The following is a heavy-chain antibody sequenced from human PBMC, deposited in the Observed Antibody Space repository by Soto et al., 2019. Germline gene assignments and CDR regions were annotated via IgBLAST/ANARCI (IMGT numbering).Heavy chain of an antibody. CDR2: INSGGGNT. D-gene: IGHD2-21*02. V-gene: IGHV1-46*01. CDR1: GYTFTGYY. CDR3: AGWNCAGDCYFDY. J-gene: IGHJ4*02. Sequence: QVQLVQSGTEVKKPGASVKISCKASGYTFTGYYIYWVRQAPGQGLEFMGAINSGGGNTDYAQKFQGKVTVTRDKSTSQVYMELAILRFDDTGVYYCAGWNCAGDCYFDYWGQGTLVTVSS.